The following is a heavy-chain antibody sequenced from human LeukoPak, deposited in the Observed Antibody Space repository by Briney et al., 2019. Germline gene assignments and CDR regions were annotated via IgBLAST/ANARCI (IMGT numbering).Heavy chain of an antibody. J-gene: IGHJ6*02. V-gene: IGHV4-4*07. CDR2: IYTSGST. Sequence: SETLSLTCTVSGGSISSYYWSWIRQPAGKGLEWIGRIYTSGSTNYNPSLKSRVTMSVDTSKNQFSLKLSSVTAADTAVYYCAREVSSSGPVNRNYYYYGMDVWGQGTTVTVSS. CDR3: AREVSSSGPVNRNYYYYGMDV. CDR1: GGSISSYY. D-gene: IGHD6-19*01.